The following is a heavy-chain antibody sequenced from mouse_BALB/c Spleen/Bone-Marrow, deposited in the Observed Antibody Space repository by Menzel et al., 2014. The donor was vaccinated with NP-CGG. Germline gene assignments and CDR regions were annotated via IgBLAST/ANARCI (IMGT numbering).Heavy chain of an antibody. Sequence: LVKTGASVKISCKASGYSFTGYYMHWVKQSHGKSLEWIGYISCYNGATSYNQKFKGKATFTVDTSSSTAYMQFNSLTSEDSAVYYCARGDYGDWYYDVWGAVNTVTVTS. V-gene: IGHV1S34*01. J-gene: IGHJ1*01. CDR1: GYSFTGYY. CDR2: ISCYNGAT. CDR3: ARGDYGDWYYDV. D-gene: IGHD2-4*01.